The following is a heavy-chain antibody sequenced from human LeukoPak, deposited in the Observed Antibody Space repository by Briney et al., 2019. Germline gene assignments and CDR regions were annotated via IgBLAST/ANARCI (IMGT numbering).Heavy chain of an antibody. CDR2: ISGSGGST. J-gene: IGHJ4*02. Sequence: GGSLRLSCAASGFTFSSYGMHWVRQAPGKGLEWVSAISGSGGSTYYVDSVKGRFTISRDNSKNTLYLQMNSLRAEDTAVYYCAKDYYDSSGYTFDYWGQGTVVTVSS. D-gene: IGHD3-22*01. CDR1: GFTFSSYG. V-gene: IGHV3-23*01. CDR3: AKDYYDSSGYTFDY.